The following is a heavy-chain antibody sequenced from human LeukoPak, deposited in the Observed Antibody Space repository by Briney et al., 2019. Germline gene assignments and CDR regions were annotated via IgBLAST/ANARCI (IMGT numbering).Heavy chain of an antibody. V-gene: IGHV3-21*01. CDR1: GFTFSSYS. Sequence: GGSLRLSCAASGFTFSSYSMNWVRQAPGKGLEWVSSISGSSTYIYYADSVKGRFTISRDNAKTSLYLQMKSLRAEDTAVYYCARGSAAVGQELDYWGQGTLVTVSS. CDR2: ISGSSTYI. D-gene: IGHD6-13*01. J-gene: IGHJ4*02. CDR3: ARGSAAVGQELDY.